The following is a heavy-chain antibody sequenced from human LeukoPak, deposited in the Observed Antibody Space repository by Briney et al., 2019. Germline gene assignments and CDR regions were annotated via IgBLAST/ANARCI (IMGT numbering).Heavy chain of an antibody. CDR3: ARHHMSGPTTFKQQPGFCYFDY. CDR1: GGSISSSSYY. J-gene: IGHJ4*02. Sequence: SETLSLTCTVSGGSISSSSYYWGWIRQPPGKGLEWIGSIYYSGSTYYNPSLKSRVTISVDTSKNQFSLKLSSVTAADTAVYYCARHHMSGPTTFKQQPGFCYFDYWGQGTLVTVSS. D-gene: IGHD6-13*01. V-gene: IGHV4-39*01. CDR2: IYYSGST.